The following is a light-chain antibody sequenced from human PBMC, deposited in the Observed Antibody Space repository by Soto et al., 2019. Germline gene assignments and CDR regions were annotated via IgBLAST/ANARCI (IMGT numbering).Light chain of an antibody. J-gene: IGLJ2*01. Sequence: QSALAQPASVYGSPGQSIAISCTGTSSDVGGYNYVSWYQQYPGKAPKLKIYDVSNRPSGVSNRFSGSKSGNTASLTISGLQAEDEADYYCSSYTTSSTLVFGGGTKVTVL. CDR2: DVS. CDR1: SSDVGGYNY. CDR3: SSYTTSSTLV. V-gene: IGLV2-14*03.